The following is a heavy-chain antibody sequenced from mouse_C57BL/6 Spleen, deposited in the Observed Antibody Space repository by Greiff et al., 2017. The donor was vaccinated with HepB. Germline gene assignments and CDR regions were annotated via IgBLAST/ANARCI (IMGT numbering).Heavy chain of an antibody. CDR1: GYAFSSCW. D-gene: IGHD4-1*01. J-gene: IGHJ2*01. Sequence: VQLQQSGAELVKPGASVKISCKASGYAFSSCWMNWVKQRPGKGLEWIGQIYPGDGDTNYNGKFKGKATLTADKSSSTAYMQLSSLTSEDSAVYFCARGRWDGDFDYWGQGTTLTVSS. V-gene: IGHV1-80*01. CDR2: IYPGDGDT. CDR3: ARGRWDGDFDY.